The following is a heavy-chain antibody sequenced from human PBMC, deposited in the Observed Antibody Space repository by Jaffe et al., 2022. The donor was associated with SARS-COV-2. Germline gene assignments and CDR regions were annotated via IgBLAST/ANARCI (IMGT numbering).Heavy chain of an antibody. CDR3: ATASGTYGDVLSYGAFDI. Sequence: QVQLVQSGAEVKEPGASVRVSCRASGYTFTNYDINWVRQATGQGLEWMGWMNPNSGKTGYAQKFQGRVTMTRDTSINTAYMELSSLTSEDTAVYYCATASGTYGDVLSYGAFDIWGQGTMVTVSS. D-gene: IGHD4-17*01. CDR1: GYTFTNYD. V-gene: IGHV1-8*01. CDR2: MNPNSGKT. J-gene: IGHJ3*02.